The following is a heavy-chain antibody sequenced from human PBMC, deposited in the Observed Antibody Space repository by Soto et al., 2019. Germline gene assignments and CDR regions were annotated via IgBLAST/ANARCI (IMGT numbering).Heavy chain of an antibody. CDR1: GFIFKNYA. CDR2: ITRDGYNK. J-gene: IGHJ4*02. D-gene: IGHD6-6*01. CDR3: TKSSGGSSSVGMDY. V-gene: IGHV3-30*04. Sequence: QVQLVESGGGVVQPGRSLRLSCAGSGFIFKNYALNWVRQAPGKGLAWVASITRDGYNKYYADSVKGRFTISRDNARDKLSLQMTALAIEDSSVYYCTKSSGGSSSVGMDYWGQGTRVTVSS.